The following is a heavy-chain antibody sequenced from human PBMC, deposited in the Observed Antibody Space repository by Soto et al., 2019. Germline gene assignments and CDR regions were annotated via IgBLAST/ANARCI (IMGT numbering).Heavy chain of an antibody. CDR1: GFTFSTYE. CDR2: ISSGGTTI. J-gene: IGHJ4*02. D-gene: IGHD6-19*01. Sequence: GGSLRLSCAASGFTFSTYEMNWVRQAPGKGLEWVSYISSGGTTIYYADSVKGRLTISRDNAKNSLYLQMDSLRAEDTAVYYCASRVPVAGPDYWGQGTLVTVS. V-gene: IGHV3-48*03. CDR3: ASRVPVAGPDY.